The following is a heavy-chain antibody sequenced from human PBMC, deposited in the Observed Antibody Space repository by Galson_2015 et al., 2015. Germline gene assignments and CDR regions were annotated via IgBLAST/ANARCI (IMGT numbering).Heavy chain of an antibody. V-gene: IGHV2-70*01. CDR2: IDWDDDK. D-gene: IGHD6-19*01. CDR1: GFSLSTSGMC. J-gene: IGHJ4*02. CDR3: ARTPLYSSGWYGFDY. Sequence: PALVKPTQPLTLTCTFSGFSLSTSGMCVSWIRQPPRKALEWLALIDWDDDKYYSTSLKTRLTISKDTSKNQVVLTMTNMDPVDTATYYCARTPLYSSGWYGFDYWGQGTLVTVSS.